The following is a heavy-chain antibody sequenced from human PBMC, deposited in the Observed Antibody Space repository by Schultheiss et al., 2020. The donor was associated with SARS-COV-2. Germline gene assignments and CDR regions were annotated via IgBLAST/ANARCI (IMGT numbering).Heavy chain of an antibody. J-gene: IGHJ6*03. CDR3: ARAGYSYGRYYYYYYYMDV. CDR1: GFTFSTYA. D-gene: IGHD5-18*01. V-gene: IGHV3-23*01. Sequence: GESLKISCAASGFTFSTYAMSWVRQAPGKGLEWVSLISAGGGYTYYSDSVKGRFTISRDNAKNSLYLQMNSLRAEDTAVYYCARAGYSYGRYYYYYYYMDVWGKGTTVTVSS. CDR2: ISAGGGYT.